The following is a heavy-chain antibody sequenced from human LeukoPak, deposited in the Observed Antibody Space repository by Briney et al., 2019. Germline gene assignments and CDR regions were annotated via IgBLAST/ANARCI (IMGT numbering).Heavy chain of an antibody. Sequence: SVKVSCKASGGTFSSYAISWVRQAPGQGLEWMGGIIPIFGTANYAQKFQGRVTITADESTSTAYMELGSLRSEDTAVYYCARVGFLEWLFFDYWGQGTLVTVSS. CDR1: GGTFSSYA. CDR3: ARVGFLEWLFFDY. J-gene: IGHJ4*02. D-gene: IGHD3-3*02. CDR2: IIPIFGTA. V-gene: IGHV1-69*13.